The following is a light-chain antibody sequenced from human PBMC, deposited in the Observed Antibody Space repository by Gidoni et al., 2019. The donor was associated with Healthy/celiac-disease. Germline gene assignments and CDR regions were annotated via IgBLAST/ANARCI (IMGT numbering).Light chain of an antibody. CDR3: QQYYSTPQVT. CDR2: AAS. J-gene: IGKJ3*01. Sequence: DIQMTQSPSSLSASVGDRVTITCRARQGISNSLAWYQQKPGKAPKLLLYAASRLESGVPSRFSGSGSGTDYTLTISSLQPEDFATYYCQQYYSTPQVTFXPXTKVXIK. V-gene: IGKV1-NL1*01. CDR1: QGISNS.